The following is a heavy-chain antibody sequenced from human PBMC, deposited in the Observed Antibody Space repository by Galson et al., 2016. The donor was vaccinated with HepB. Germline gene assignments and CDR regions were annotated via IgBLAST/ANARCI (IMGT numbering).Heavy chain of an antibody. J-gene: IGHJ6*02. CDR2: FDPEDGET. CDR1: GYTFIELS. V-gene: IGHV1-24*01. CDR3: LTGDYGGNSEYDYGMDV. D-gene: IGHD4-23*01. Sequence: SVKVSCKVSGYTFIELSMHWVRQAPGKGLEWMGGFDPEDGETIYAQKFQGRVTMTEDTATDTAYMELSTLRSEDTAVYYCLTGDYGGNSEYDYGMDVWGQGTTVTVSS.